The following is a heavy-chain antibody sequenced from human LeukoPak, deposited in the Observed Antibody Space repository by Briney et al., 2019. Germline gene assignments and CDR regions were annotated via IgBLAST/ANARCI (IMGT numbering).Heavy chain of an antibody. CDR1: GFPFSSYW. CDR3: RVGYIDEGIDY. Sequence: PGGSLRLSRVASGFPFSSYWITWVRQAPGKGLEWVANIKQDGSKKSYVDSVKGRFTISRDNAKNSLYLQMNSLRVEDTAIYCTRVGYIDEGIDYWGQGTLVTVSS. J-gene: IGHJ4*02. V-gene: IGHV3-7*04. CDR2: IKQDGSKK. D-gene: IGHD5-24*01.